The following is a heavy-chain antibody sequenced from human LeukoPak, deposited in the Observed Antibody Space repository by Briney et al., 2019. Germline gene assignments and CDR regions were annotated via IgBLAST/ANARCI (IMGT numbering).Heavy chain of an antibody. CDR2: IYWDDDK. CDR3: AHRLTGYNSNWYHGYFDY. CDR1: WFSLSTSGVG. J-gene: IGHJ4*02. V-gene: IGHV2-5*02. D-gene: IGHD6-13*01. Sequence: SGPTLVKYTQTLTLTCTFSWFSLSTSGVGVGWIRQPPGQALEWLTVIYWDDDKRYHPSLKSRLTVTKDVSKSQVVLTLTNVDPVDTATYFCAHRLTGYNSNWYHGYFDYWGQGTLVTVSS.